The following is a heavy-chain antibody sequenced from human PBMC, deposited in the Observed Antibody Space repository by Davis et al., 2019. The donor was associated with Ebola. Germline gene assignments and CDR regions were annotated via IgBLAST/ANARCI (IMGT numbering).Heavy chain of an antibody. Sequence: SETLSLTCAVSGGSISSSSYYWGWIRQPPGKGLEWIGSIYYSGSTYYNSSLKSRVTISVDTSKNQFSLKLSSVTAADTAVYYCASGTGAFDIWGQGTMVTVSS. V-gene: IGHV4-39*01. D-gene: IGHD1-1*01. J-gene: IGHJ3*02. CDR3: ASGTGAFDI. CDR1: GGSISSSSYY. CDR2: IYYSGST.